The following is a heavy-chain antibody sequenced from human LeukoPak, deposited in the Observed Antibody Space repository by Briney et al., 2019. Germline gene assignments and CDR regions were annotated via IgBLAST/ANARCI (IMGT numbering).Heavy chain of an antibody. CDR2: IYYSGST. V-gene: IGHV4-39*01. J-gene: IGHJ4*02. CDR1: GGSISSSSYY. CDR3: ARLVSDILTGYYKPQGYYFDY. D-gene: IGHD3-9*01. Sequence: MSSETLSLTCTVSGGSISSSSYYWGWIRQPLGKELEWIGSIYYSGSTYYNPSLKSRVTISVDTPKNQFSLKLSSVAAADTAVYYCARLVSDILTGYYKPQGYYFDYWGQGTLVTVSS.